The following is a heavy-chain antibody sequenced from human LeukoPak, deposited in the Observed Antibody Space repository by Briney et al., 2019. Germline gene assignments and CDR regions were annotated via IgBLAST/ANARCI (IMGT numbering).Heavy chain of an antibody. D-gene: IGHD3-10*01. CDR2: LSYDGSNK. Sequence: ESGGSLRLSCAASGFTFSNYGMHWVRQAPGKGLEWVAVLSYDGSNKYYADSVKGRFTISRDNSKNTLYLQMNGLRAEDTAMYYCAKDPAWFGERQNAFDIWGQGTMVTVSS. CDR3: AKDPAWFGERQNAFDI. CDR1: GFTFSNYG. V-gene: IGHV3-30*18. J-gene: IGHJ3*02.